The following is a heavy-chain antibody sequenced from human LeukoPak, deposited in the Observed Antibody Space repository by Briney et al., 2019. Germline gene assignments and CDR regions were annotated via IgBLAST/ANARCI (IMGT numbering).Heavy chain of an antibody. V-gene: IGHV4-61*09. CDR1: GGSIGSGSYY. J-gene: IGHJ3*02. CDR3: ATDPNAFDI. Sequence: PSETLSLTCTVSGGSIGSGSYYWSWIWQPAGKGLEWIGHIYTSGSTNYNPSLKSRVTISVDTSKNQFSLKLSSVTAADTAVYYCATDPNAFDIWGQGTMVTVSS. CDR2: IYTSGST.